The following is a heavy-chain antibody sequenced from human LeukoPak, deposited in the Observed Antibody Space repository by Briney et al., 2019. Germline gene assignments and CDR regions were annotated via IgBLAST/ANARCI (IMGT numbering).Heavy chain of an antibody. Sequence: GGSLRLSCAASGFSFSDYDMHWVRQGKGKGLDWVAYISGSSGTIHYAGSVRGRFSISRDNVQQSLYLQMNSLRAEDTAVYYCVGFGVYGGLWGQGTVVTVSP. CDR3: VGFGVYGGL. CDR1: GFSFSDYD. D-gene: IGHD4-23*01. J-gene: IGHJ4*02. V-gene: IGHV3-48*01. CDR2: ISGSSGTI.